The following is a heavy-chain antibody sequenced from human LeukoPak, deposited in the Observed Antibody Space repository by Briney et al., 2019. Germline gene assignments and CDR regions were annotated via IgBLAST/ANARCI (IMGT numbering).Heavy chain of an antibody. Sequence: SETLSLTCTVSGYSISSGYYWGWIRPPPGKGLEWIGSIYHSGSTYYNPSLKSRVTISVDTSKNQFSLELSSVTAAETAVYSCARSNWKYGEIGFDYRGQGTPVTASS. CDR1: GYSISSGYY. CDR3: ARSNWKYGEIGFDY. D-gene: IGHD1-7*01. CDR2: IYHSGST. V-gene: IGHV4-38-2*02. J-gene: IGHJ4*02.